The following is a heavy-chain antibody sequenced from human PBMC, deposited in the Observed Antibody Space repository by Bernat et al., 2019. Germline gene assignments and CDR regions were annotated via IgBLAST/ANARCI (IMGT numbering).Heavy chain of an antibody. J-gene: IGHJ4*02. D-gene: IGHD3-16*01. Sequence: QLQLQESGPGLVKPSETLSLTCTVSGGSISSSNYYWGWIRQPPGKGLEWIGNIYYSGSTYYNPSLKSRVTISVDTSKNQFSLKLSSVTAADTGVYYCARAHRTVVILGGYYFDYWGQGTLVTVSS. CDR3: ARAHRTVVILGGYYFDY. CDR2: IYYSGST. V-gene: IGHV4-39*01. CDR1: GGSISSSNYY.